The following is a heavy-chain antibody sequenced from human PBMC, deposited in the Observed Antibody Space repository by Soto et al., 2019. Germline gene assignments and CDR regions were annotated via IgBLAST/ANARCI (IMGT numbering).Heavy chain of an antibody. CDR1: GGSVSGYF. J-gene: IGHJ4*02. CDR3: ARRYCSDSYCSYFDY. CDR2: INHSGTT. Sequence: PSETLSLTCAVYGGSVSGYFWSWIRHPPGKGLEWIGEINHSGTTSYSPSLDSRVTTSVDTSKNQFSLRLSSVTAADTAIYYCARRYCSDSYCSYFDYWGRGTLVTVSS. D-gene: IGHD2-15*01. V-gene: IGHV4-34*01.